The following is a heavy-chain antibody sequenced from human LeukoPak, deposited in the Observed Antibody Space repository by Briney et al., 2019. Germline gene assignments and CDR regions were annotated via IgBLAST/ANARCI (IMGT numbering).Heavy chain of an antibody. V-gene: IGHV4-59*08. D-gene: IGHD3-22*01. CDR2: IYYSGST. J-gene: IGHJ4*02. CDR1: GGSITNYY. Sequence: PSETLSLTCTVSGGSITNYYWIWLRQPPGERLEWIGYIYYSGSTNYNPSLKSRVTISVDTSKNQFSLKLTSVTAADTAVYYCARLSGSPSNFDYWGQGTLVTVSS. CDR3: ARLSGSPSNFDY.